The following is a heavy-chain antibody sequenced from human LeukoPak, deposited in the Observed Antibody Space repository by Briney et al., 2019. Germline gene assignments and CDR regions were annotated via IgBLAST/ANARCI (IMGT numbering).Heavy chain of an antibody. CDR3: ARAAAAGTLTHFDY. CDR2: INHSGST. CDR1: GFTFSSYS. Sequence: PGGSLRLSCAASGFTFSSYSMNWVRQAPGKGLEWLGEINHSGSTNYNPPLKSRVTISVDTSKNQFSLKLSSVTAADTAVYYCARAAAAGTLTHFDYWGQGTLVTVSS. V-gene: IGHV4-34*01. D-gene: IGHD6-13*01. J-gene: IGHJ4*02.